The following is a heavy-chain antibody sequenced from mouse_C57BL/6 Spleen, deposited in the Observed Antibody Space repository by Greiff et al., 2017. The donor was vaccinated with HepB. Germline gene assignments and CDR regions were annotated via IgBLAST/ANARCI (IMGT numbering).Heavy chain of an antibody. CDR1: GYTFTDYY. Sequence: VQLQQSGAELVRPGASVKLSCKASGYTFTDYYINWVKQRPGQGLEWIARIYPGSGNTYYNEKFKGKATLTAEKSSSTAYMQLSSLTSEDSAVYFCARRSGYWAMDYWGQGTSVTVSS. J-gene: IGHJ4*01. CDR3: ARRSGYWAMDY. CDR2: IYPGSGNT. D-gene: IGHD3-2*02. V-gene: IGHV1-76*01.